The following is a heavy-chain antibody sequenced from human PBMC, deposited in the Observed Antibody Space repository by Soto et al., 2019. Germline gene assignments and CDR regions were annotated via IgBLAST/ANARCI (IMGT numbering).Heavy chain of an antibody. CDR2: IIPIFGTA. V-gene: IGHV1-69*06. D-gene: IGHD3-10*01. Sequence: AVKVSCKASGGTLSSYAISWVRQAPGQGLEWMGGIIPIFGTANYAQKFQGGVTITADKSTSTAYMELSSLRSEDTAVYYCARGVMVRGVIGYYYYGMDVWGQGTTVTAP. J-gene: IGHJ6*02. CDR3: ARGVMVRGVIGYYYYGMDV. CDR1: GGTLSSYA.